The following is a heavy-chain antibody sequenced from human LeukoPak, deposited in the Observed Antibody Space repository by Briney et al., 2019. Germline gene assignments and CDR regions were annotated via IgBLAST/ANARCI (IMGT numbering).Heavy chain of an antibody. D-gene: IGHD2/OR15-2a*01. Sequence: SETLSLTCTVSGDSISSFHWSWIRQPAGKGLEWIGRIYTSGSAYYNPSLKSRVTISVDTSKNQFSLKLSSVTAAGTAVYYCMSNYLQGGYYFNYWGQGTLVTVSS. CDR3: MSNYLQGGYYFNY. CDR1: GDSISSFH. V-gene: IGHV4-4*07. CDR2: IYTSGSA. J-gene: IGHJ4*02.